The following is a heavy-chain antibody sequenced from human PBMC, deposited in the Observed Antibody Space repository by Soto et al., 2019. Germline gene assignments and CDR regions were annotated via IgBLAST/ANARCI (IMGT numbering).Heavy chain of an antibody. D-gene: IGHD3-16*01. CDR1: GFTFSHYG. CDR3: AKSWGASEAFEI. CDR2: ISYDGNSK. Sequence: QEQLVESGGGVVQPGRSLRLSCAASGFTFSHYGIYWIRQAPGRGLEWVALISYDGNSKYFPDSVRGRFTISRDNSKNTVYLQMTSLRAEATAVYYCAKSWGASEAFEIWGQGTMVTVSA. J-gene: IGHJ3*02. V-gene: IGHV3-30*18.